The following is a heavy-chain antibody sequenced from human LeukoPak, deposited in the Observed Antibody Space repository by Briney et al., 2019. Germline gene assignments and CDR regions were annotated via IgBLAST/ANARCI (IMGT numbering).Heavy chain of an antibody. CDR2: ISGSGGST. Sequence: PGGTLRLSCAASGFTFSSYGMSWVRQAPGKGLEWVSAISGSGGSTYYADSVKGRFTISRDNAKNSLYLQMNSLRAEDTAVYYCAGSSGFFDYWGQGTLVTVSS. CDR1: GFTFSSYG. CDR3: AGSSGFFDY. V-gene: IGHV3-23*01. J-gene: IGHJ4*02. D-gene: IGHD3-22*01.